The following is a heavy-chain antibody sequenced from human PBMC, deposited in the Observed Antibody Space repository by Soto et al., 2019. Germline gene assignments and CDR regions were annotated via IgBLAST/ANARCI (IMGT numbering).Heavy chain of an antibody. Sequence: PSQTLSLTCAISGDSVSSSSVAWNWIRQSPSRGLEWLGRTYYRTKWNNDYAVSVKSRITINPDTSKNQFSLQLNSVTPEDTAVYYCARGGRKSGGQSLWGSIAARPWVYYHYYMDVWGKGTTVTVSS. J-gene: IGHJ6*03. CDR2: TYYRTKWNN. V-gene: IGHV6-1*01. CDR1: GDSVSSSSVA. CDR3: ARGGRKSGGQSLWGSIAARPWVYYHYYMDV. D-gene: IGHD6-6*01.